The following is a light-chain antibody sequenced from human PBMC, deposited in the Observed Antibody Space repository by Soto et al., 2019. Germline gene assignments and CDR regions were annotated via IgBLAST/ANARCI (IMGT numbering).Light chain of an antibody. CDR1: QMIARW. V-gene: IGKV1-5*01. J-gene: IGKJ2*01. CDR2: DAT. CDR3: LQYNTFPHT. Sequence: IQMTQSPSTLSASVGDTVTLTCRSSQMIARWLAWYQQKPGTAPRLIIYDATSLQSGVPSRFSASASGTDFTLTISSLHPDDFATYYCLQYNTFPHTFGQETKLEI.